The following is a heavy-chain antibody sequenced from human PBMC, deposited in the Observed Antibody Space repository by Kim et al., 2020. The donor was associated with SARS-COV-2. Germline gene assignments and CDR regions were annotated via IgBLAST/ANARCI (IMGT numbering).Heavy chain of an antibody. J-gene: IGHJ6*02. V-gene: IGHV1-3*01. D-gene: IGHD4-17*01. Sequence: QRVQGRVTLTRDPSASTAYLELSSLRSEDTAVYYCASHDGDYGPYYGMDVWGQGTTVTVSS. CDR3: ASHDGDYGPYYGMDV.